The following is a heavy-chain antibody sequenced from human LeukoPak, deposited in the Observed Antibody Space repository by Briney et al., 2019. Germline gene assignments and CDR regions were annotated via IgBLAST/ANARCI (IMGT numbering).Heavy chain of an antibody. Sequence: GGSLRLSCAASGFTFSSYGMHWVRQAPGKGLEWVAVISYDGSNKYYADSVKGRFTISRDNSKNTLYLQMNSLRAEDTAVYYCAKEWLLYPGPVDYWGQGTLVTVSS. CDR3: AKEWLLYPGPVDY. CDR2: ISYDGSNK. J-gene: IGHJ4*02. CDR1: GFTFSSYG. D-gene: IGHD3-3*01. V-gene: IGHV3-30*18.